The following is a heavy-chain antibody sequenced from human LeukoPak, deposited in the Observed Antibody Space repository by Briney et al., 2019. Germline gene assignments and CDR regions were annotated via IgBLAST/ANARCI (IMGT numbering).Heavy chain of an antibody. V-gene: IGHV4-39*07. Sequence: SETLSLTCTVSGGSISSSSYYWGWIRQPPGKGLEWIGSIYYSGSTYYNPSLKSRVTISVDTSKNQFSLKLSSVTAADTAVYYCARTWYGGCIDYWGQGTLVTVSS. J-gene: IGHJ4*02. D-gene: IGHD4-23*01. CDR1: GGSISSSSYY. CDR2: IYYSGST. CDR3: ARTWYGGCIDY.